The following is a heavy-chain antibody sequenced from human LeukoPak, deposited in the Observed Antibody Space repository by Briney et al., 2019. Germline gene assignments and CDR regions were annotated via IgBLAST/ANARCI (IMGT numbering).Heavy chain of an antibody. J-gene: IGHJ4*02. V-gene: IGHV3-7*01. Sequence: GGSLRLSCAASGFTFDDYGMSWVRQAPGKGLEWVANIKQDGSERYYVDSVKGRFTISRDNAKNSLYLQMNSLRAADTAVYYCARALYDFWSGYYFDYWGQGILVTVSS. CDR1: GFTFDDYG. CDR2: IKQDGSER. CDR3: ARALYDFWSGYYFDY. D-gene: IGHD3-3*01.